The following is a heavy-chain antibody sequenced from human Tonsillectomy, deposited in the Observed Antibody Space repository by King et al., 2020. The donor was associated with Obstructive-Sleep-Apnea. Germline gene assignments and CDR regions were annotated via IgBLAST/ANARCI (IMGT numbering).Heavy chain of an antibody. Sequence: VQLVQSGAEVKKPGESLRISCKGSGYSFTSYWISWVRQMPGKGLEWMGRIDPSDSYTNYSPSFQGHVTISADKSISTAYLQGSSLKASDSAMYYCARDGGGYCSSTSCRENDYWGQGTLVTVSS. CDR3: ARDGGGYCSSTSCRENDY. D-gene: IGHD2-2*01. CDR2: IDPSDSYT. V-gene: IGHV5-10-1*03. CDR1: GYSFTSYW. J-gene: IGHJ4*02.